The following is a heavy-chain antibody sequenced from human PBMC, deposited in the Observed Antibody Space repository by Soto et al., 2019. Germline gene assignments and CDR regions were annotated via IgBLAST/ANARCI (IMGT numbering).Heavy chain of an antibody. CDR1: GYTFTNYG. D-gene: IGHD2-15*01. V-gene: IGHV1-18*01. CDR2: INTSNDNK. Sequence: AAVKVSCKASGYTFTNYGISWVRQAPGEGLEWVGWINTSNDNKLYAQKLQGRLTLTTDTSTSTAYMDLTTLRSDDTAVYFCARDPGAASFDFWAQGTLVTVSS. J-gene: IGHJ4*02. CDR3: ARDPGAASFDF.